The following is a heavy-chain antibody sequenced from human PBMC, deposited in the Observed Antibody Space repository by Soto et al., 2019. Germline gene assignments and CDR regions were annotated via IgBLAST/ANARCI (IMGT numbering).Heavy chain of an antibody. Sequence: HGESLKISCKGSGYTFTNSWIGWVRQRPGKGLEWMGAVYPGDSDTKYSPSFQGQVTISAEKSISTAYLQWSSLKASDTAMYYCARRRDIVVVPDAHHDAFDIWLQGTLVTVSS. CDR1: GYTFTNSW. J-gene: IGHJ3*02. CDR2: VYPGDSDT. D-gene: IGHD2-2*01. V-gene: IGHV5-51*01. CDR3: ARRRDIVVVPDAHHDAFDI.